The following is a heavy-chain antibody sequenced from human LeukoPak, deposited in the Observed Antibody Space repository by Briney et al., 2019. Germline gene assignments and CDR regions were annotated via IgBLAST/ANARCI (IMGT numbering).Heavy chain of an antibody. CDR1: GYTFTNYY. V-gene: IGHV1-46*01. D-gene: IGHD5-24*01. Sequence: ASVKVSCKASGYTFTNYYMHWVRQAPGQGLEWMGIINPSGGSTSYAQNFQGRVTMARDTSTSTVYMELSSLRSEDTAVYYCASVYKNGMDVWGQGTTVIVSS. CDR2: INPSGGST. CDR3: ASVYKNGMDV. J-gene: IGHJ6*02.